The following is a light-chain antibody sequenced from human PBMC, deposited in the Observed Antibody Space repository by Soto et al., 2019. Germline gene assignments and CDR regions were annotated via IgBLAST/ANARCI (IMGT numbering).Light chain of an antibody. CDR3: QQYGNSPIT. V-gene: IGKV3-20*01. CDR2: DAS. Sequence: DILMTQSPATLSGSPGASATLACRASQSVSSYLAWYQQKPGQAPRLLIYDASNRATGIPDRFSGSGSGTDFTLTISRLEPEDFAVYYCQQYGNSPITFGQGTRLEI. J-gene: IGKJ5*01. CDR1: QSVSSY.